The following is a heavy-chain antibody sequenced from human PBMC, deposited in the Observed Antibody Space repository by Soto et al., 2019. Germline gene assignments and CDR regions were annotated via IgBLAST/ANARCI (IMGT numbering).Heavy chain of an antibody. CDR2: ISGSTSGT. Sequence: EVQLLESGGGLVQPGGSLRLSCAASGFAFSSYAMSWVRQAPGKGLEWVSSISGSTSGTYYADAVKGRFTISIDNSNNTLYLQMNSLRAEDTAVYYCAKDRGCIDPFDYWGQGALVTVSS. J-gene: IGHJ4*02. CDR1: GFAFSSYA. V-gene: IGHV3-23*01. D-gene: IGHD3-16*02. CDR3: AKDRGCIDPFDY.